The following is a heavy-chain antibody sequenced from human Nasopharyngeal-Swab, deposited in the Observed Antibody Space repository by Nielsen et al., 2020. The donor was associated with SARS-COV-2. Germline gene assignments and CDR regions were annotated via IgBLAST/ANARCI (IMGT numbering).Heavy chain of an antibody. CDR2: ISWISGSI. D-gene: IGHD6-19*01. CDR1: GFSFDDYS. CDR3: AKESSGWYDDYGMDV. Sequence: GGSLRLSCPPSGFSFDDYSMHWVRQAPGKGLDWVSGISWISGSIGYADSVKSRFTISRDNAKNSLYLQMNSLRAEDTALYYCAKESSGWYDDYGMDVWGQGTTVTVSS. J-gene: IGHJ6*02. V-gene: IGHV3-9*01.